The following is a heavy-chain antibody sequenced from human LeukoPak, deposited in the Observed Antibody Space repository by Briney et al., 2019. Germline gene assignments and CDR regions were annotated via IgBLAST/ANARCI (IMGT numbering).Heavy chain of an antibody. Sequence: PGGSLRLSCAASGFTVSSKYMSWVRRPPGTGLEWVSVIYSDGNTYYADSVKGRFTISRDNSKNTVYLQMNSLRAEDTAVYYCASSGWDDWGQGTLVTVSS. CDR2: IYSDGNT. CDR1: GFTVSSKY. D-gene: IGHD6-25*01. CDR3: ASSGWDD. J-gene: IGHJ4*02. V-gene: IGHV3-66*01.